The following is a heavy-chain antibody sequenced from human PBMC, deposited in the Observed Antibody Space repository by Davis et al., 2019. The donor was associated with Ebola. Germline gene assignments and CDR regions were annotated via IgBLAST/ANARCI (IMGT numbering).Heavy chain of an antibody. CDR1: GFTFSSYA. CDR3: TRHKGYDFWSGLSWYYYMDV. Sequence: GESLKISCAASGFTFSSYAMHWVRQAPGKGLEWVAVITYGGGKKFYSDSVEGRFTISRDNSKNTLFLQMNSLKTEDTAVYYCTRHKGYDFWSGLSWYYYMDVWGKGTTVTVSS. V-gene: IGHV3-30*04. D-gene: IGHD3-3*01. CDR2: ITYGGGKK. J-gene: IGHJ6*03.